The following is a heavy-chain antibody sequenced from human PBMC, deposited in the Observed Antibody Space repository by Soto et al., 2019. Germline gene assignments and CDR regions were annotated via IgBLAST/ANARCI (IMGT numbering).Heavy chain of an antibody. D-gene: IGHD3-22*01. V-gene: IGHV2-5*02. Sequence: SGPTLVNPTQTLTLTCTFSGLSLSTSGVGVGWIRQPPGKALEWLALIFWDDDKRYSPSLKSRLTITKDTSKNQVVLTMTNMDPVDTATYYCARYYYDSSGYSYYFDYWGQGTLVTVSS. CDR3: ARYYYDSSGYSYYFDY. CDR1: GLSLSTSGVG. CDR2: IFWDDDK. J-gene: IGHJ4*02.